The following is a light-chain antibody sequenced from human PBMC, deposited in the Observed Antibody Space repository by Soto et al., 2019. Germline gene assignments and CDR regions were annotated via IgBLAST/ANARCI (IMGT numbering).Light chain of an antibody. V-gene: IGKV3-11*01. Sequence: IVLTQSPATLCFSPGERATLYCRASQSVSSYLAWYQQKPGQAPRLLIYDASNRATGIPARFSGSGSGTDFTLTISSLEPEDFAVYYCQQRSNWPSITFGQGTRLAI. CDR1: QSVSSY. CDR3: QQRSNWPSIT. J-gene: IGKJ5*01. CDR2: DAS.